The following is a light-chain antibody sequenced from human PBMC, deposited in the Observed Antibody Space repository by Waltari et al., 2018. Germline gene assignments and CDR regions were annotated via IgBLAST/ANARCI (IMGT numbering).Light chain of an antibody. CDR1: QSVSRS. J-gene: IGKJ1*01. CDR2: GAS. Sequence: MVLTQSPGTLSLSPGERATLSCRASQSVSRSLAWYQQKPGQAPKLLIYGASTRATGIPDRFSGSGCGTDFSLTISSLEPEDFAIYYCQHYVRLPATFGQGTKVEIK. V-gene: IGKV3-20*01. CDR3: QHYVRLPAT.